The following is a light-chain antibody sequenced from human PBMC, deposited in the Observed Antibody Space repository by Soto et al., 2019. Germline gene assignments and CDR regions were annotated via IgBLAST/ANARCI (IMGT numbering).Light chain of an antibody. V-gene: IGKV1-5*03. J-gene: IGKJ1*01. CDR1: QSLNDW. Sequence: DIQMTQSPSTLSASVGDRVTITCRASQSLNDWFAWFQQKPGKAPNLLIYKVSNLESGVPSWFSGSGCGTGFTLTIGRLQPDDFATYYCQPYNGYSWAFSQGTKVEIK. CDR3: QPYNGYSWA. CDR2: KVS.